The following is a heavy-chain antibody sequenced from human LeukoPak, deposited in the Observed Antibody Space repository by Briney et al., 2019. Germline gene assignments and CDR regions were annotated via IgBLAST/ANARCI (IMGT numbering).Heavy chain of an antibody. CDR1: GFTFSSYG. Sequence: QPGGSLRLSCAASGFTFSSYGMHWVRQAPGKGLEWVAVIWFDGSNKFYRDSVRGRFTISGDNSKNTLYLQMNSLRAEDTAVYYCAACYYGYWGQGTLVTVSS. J-gene: IGHJ4*02. D-gene: IGHD3-10*01. CDR3: AACYYGY. CDR2: IWFDGSNK. V-gene: IGHV3-33*08.